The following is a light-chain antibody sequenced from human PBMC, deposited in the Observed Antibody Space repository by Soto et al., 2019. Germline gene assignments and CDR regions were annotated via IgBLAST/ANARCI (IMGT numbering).Light chain of an antibody. CDR1: SSDVGGYNY. Sequence: QSGPTQPASVSGSPGQSIPIPCTGTSSDVGGYNYVSWYQQHPGKDPKLMIYDVSNRPSGVSNRFSGSKSGNTASLTISGLQAEDEADYYCSSYTSSSTLVVFGTGTKVTVL. V-gene: IGLV2-14*01. CDR2: DVS. CDR3: SSYTSSSTLVV. J-gene: IGLJ1*01.